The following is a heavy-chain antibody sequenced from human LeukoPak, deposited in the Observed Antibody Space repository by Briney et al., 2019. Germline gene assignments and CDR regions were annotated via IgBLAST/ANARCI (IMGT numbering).Heavy chain of an antibody. CDR2: ISSSSSYI. J-gene: IGHJ4*02. D-gene: IGHD3-22*01. Sequence: GGSLRLSCAASGFTVSSYSMNWVRQAPGKGLEWVSSISSSSSYIYYADSVKGRFTISGDNAKNSLYLQMNSLRAEDTAVYYCARDPYYYDSRDVSRIDYWGQGTLVTVSS. CDR1: GFTVSSYS. CDR3: ARDPYYYDSRDVSRIDY. V-gene: IGHV3-21*01.